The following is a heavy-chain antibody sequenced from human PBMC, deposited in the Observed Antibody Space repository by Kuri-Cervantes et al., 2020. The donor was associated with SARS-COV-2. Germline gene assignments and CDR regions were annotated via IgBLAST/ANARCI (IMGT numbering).Heavy chain of an antibody. D-gene: IGHD3-10*01. CDR3: ARHYITGYFDL. CDR1: SYA. Sequence: SYAMNWVRQAPGKGLEWIGSIYYSGGTYYNPSLKSRVTISVDTSKNQFSLKLSSVTAADTAVYYCARHYITGYFDLWGRGTLVTVSS. CDR2: IYYSGGT. V-gene: IGHV4-39*01. J-gene: IGHJ2*01.